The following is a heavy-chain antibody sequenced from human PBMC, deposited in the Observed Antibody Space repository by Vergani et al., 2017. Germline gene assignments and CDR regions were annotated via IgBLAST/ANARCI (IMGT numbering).Heavy chain of an antibody. CDR1: GYTFTNYY. CDR3: ARPHGDILPPDPRRLDY. V-gene: IGHV1-46*03. CDR2: INPSGGST. J-gene: IGHJ4*02. Sequence: QVLLVQSGAEVKKPGASVRVSCKTSGYTFTNYYIHWVRQAPGQGLEWMGIINPSGGSTTYAQQFQGRLTMTRDTSTSTVYKDLRNLRSKDTAVYYCARPHGDILPPDPRRLDYWGQGTLVTVSA.